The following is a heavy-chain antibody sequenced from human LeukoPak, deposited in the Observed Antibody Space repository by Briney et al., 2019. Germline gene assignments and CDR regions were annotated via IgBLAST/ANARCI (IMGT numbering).Heavy chain of an antibody. D-gene: IGHD3-10*01. CDR3: ARDRELGY. CDR2: IYNSGST. V-gene: IGHV4-59*01. Sequence: SETLSLTCSVSGDSISIYYWSWIRQPPGKGLEWIGYIYNSGSTNYNPSLKSRVTISVDTSRNQFSLKLTSVTAADTAVYYCARDRELGYWGQGTLVTVSS. CDR1: GDSISIYY. J-gene: IGHJ4*02.